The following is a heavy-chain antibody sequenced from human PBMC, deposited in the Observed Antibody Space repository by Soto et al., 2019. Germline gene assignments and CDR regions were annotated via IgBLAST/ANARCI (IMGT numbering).Heavy chain of an antibody. D-gene: IGHD3-16*01. Sequence: ASVKVSCKASGGTFSSYAISWVRQAPGQGLEWMGGIIPIFGTANYAQKFQGRVTITADESTSTAYMELSSLRSEDTAVYYCARVLGYYGYVWGINWFDPWGQGTLVTVSS. V-gene: IGHV1-69*13. J-gene: IGHJ5*02. CDR3: ARVLGYYGYVWGINWFDP. CDR1: GGTFSSYA. CDR2: IIPIFGTA.